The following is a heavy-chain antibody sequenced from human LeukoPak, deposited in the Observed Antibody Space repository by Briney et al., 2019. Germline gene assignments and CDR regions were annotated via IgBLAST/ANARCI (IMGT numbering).Heavy chain of an antibody. J-gene: IGHJ4*02. D-gene: IGHD2-21*02. CDR1: GYTFTSYA. Sequence: GAPVKVSCKASGYTFTSYAMHWVRQAPGQRLEWMGWINAGNGNTKYSQKFQGRVTITRDTSASTAYMELSSLRSEDTAVYYCARAVVVTGEADYWGQGTLVTVSS. CDR3: ARAVVVTGEADY. CDR2: INAGNGNT. V-gene: IGHV1-3*01.